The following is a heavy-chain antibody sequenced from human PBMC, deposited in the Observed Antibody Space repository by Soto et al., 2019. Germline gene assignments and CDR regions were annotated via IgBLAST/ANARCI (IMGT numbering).Heavy chain of an antibody. V-gene: IGHV3-48*02. J-gene: IGHJ5*02. Sequence: GGSLRLSCAASGFTFSSYSMNWVRQAPGKGLEWVSYISSSSSTIYYADSVKGRFTISRDNAKNSLYLQMNSLRDEDTAVYYCAGSLIWAWIGWFDPWGQGTLVTVSS. D-gene: IGHD3-16*01. CDR1: GFTFSSYS. CDR3: AGSLIWAWIGWFDP. CDR2: ISSSSSTI.